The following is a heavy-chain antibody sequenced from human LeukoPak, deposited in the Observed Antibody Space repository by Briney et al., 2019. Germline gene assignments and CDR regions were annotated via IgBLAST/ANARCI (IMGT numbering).Heavy chain of an antibody. CDR2: LYYSGSA. CDR3: ARAPGTTFDY. D-gene: IGHD4-17*01. CDR1: GGSISSNNYY. Sequence: SETLSLTCTVSGGSISSNNYYWGWIRQPPGKGLEWIGSLYYSGSAYYNPSLKSRVTISVDTSKNQFSLKLTSVTAADTAVYYCARAPGTTFDYWGHGNMVTVSS. V-gene: IGHV4-39*01. J-gene: IGHJ4*01.